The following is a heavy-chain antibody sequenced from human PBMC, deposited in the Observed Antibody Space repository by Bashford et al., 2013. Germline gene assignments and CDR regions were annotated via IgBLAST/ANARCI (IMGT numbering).Heavy chain of an antibody. Sequence: SETLSLTCGVSGGSFSGYSWSWLRLPPGKGLQWMGEVDHCGNTTSNPSLMSRLTMSLDTSKSQVSLNLTSVTAADTAMYYCARAFVVAVNHIWFDPWGQGILVTVSS. CDR1: GGSFSGYS. D-gene: IGHD2-21*01. CDR3: ARAFVVAVNHIWFDP. V-gene: IGHV4-34*01. CDR2: VDHCGNT. J-gene: IGHJ5*02.